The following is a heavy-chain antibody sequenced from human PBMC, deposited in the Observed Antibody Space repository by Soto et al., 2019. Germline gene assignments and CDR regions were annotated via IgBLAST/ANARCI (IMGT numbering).Heavy chain of an antibody. CDR3: ARDWILDLLVNPSDYYGIDV. CDR2: IIPIFGTA. CDR1: GGTFSSYA. Sequence: GASVKVACKASGGTFSSYAISWVRQAPGQGLEWMGGIIPIFGTANYAQKIQGRVTITADESTSTAYMELSSLRSEDTAMYYWARDWILDLLVNPSDYYGIDVCGQRTTVTVS. V-gene: IGHV1-69*13. D-gene: IGHD3-22*01. J-gene: IGHJ6*02.